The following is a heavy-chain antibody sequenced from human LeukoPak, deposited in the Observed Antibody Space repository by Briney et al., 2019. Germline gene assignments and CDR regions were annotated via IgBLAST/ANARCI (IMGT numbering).Heavy chain of an antibody. V-gene: IGHV2-5*01. CDR1: GFSLATSRGG. D-gene: IGHD4-17*01. Sequence: SGPTLVHXTRTLTLTCTFSGFSLATSRGGVGWIRQPPGKALEWLSLIYWHDNKRYSPSLRSRLTVTQDNSQTQVFLTMTKMDPVDTATYYCAHGYGDYDPYFDYWGQGTLVTVSS. CDR2: IYWHDNK. CDR3: AHGYGDYDPYFDY. J-gene: IGHJ4*02.